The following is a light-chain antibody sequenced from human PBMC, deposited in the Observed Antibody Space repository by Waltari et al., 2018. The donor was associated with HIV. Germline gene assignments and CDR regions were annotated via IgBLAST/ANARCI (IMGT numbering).Light chain of an antibody. CDR2: EVR. CDR3: SSYTSSSTFPYVV. CDR1: SNYVGGYNH. V-gene: IGLV2-14*01. Sequence: QSALTQPAPVSGSPAQSITISCTGPSNYVGGYNHVFWSQQHPGKAPKLMIYEVRNRPSGVSNRFAGSKSGNTGSLTISGLQAEDEADYYCSSYTSSSTFPYVVFGGGTKLTVL. J-gene: IGLJ2*01.